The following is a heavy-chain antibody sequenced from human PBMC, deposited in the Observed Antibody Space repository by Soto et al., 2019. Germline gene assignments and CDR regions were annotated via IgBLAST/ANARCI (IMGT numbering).Heavy chain of an antibody. CDR1: GFIFSNYG. CDR3: SGEGVVAGSQDF. D-gene: IGHD6-19*01. Sequence: PGGSLRLSCAASGFIFSNYGIHWVRQAPGKGLEWVALIWYDGSNKYYADSVKGRFIVSRDDTNNTVYLQLNSLTADDTAIYYFSGEGVVAGSQDFWGQGTRDTVS. CDR2: IWYDGSNK. J-gene: IGHJ4*02. V-gene: IGHV3-33*01.